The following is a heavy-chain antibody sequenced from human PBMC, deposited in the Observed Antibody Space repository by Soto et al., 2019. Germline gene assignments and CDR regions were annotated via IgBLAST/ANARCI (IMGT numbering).Heavy chain of an antibody. Sequence: ASVKVSCKASGYTFSDYYIHWVRQAPGQGLEWMGRINPNSGGTKYAPKFQGGVTMTRDTSITTAYMELSRLRSGDTAVYYCAREPATAKPEGVDFWGQGTLVTVSS. D-gene: IGHD1-1*01. CDR3: AREPATAKPEGVDF. V-gene: IGHV1-2*06. J-gene: IGHJ4*02. CDR2: INPNSGGT. CDR1: GYTFSDYY.